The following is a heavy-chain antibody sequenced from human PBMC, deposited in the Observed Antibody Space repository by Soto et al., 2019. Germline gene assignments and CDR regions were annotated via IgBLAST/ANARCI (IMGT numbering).Heavy chain of an antibody. D-gene: IGHD4-17*01. V-gene: IGHV5-51*01. CDR1: GYSFTSYW. Sequence: ESLKISCKGSGYSFTSYWIGLVRQMPGKGLEWMGIIYPGDSDTRYSPSFQGQVTISADKSISTAYLQWSSLKASDTAMYYCATSVTTAPDAFDIWGQGTMVTVSS. J-gene: IGHJ3*02. CDR2: IYPGDSDT. CDR3: ATSVTTAPDAFDI.